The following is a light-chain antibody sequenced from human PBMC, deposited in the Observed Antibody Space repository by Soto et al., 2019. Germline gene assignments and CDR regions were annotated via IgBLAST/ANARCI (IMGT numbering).Light chain of an antibody. Sequence: EIVMTQSPATLSVSPGERATLSCSASQSVSSNLAWYQQKPGQAPRLLIYGASSRATGIPDRFSGSGSETDFTLTISSLEPEDSAVYYCQQRSNWPSLTFGGGTKVDI. V-gene: IGKV3-11*01. CDR1: QSVSSN. CDR2: GAS. CDR3: QQRSNWPSLT. J-gene: IGKJ4*01.